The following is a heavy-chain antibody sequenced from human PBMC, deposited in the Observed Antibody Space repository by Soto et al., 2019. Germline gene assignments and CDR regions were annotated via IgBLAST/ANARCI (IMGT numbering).Heavy chain of an antibody. CDR2: IKLDASEK. J-gene: IGHJ4*01. D-gene: IGHD3-10*01. V-gene: IGHV3-7*01. CDR1: GFTFSCDW. Sequence: GGSLRLSCAASGFTFSCDWMSWVRQAPGKGLEWLGTIKLDASEKKYVDSVKGQFTMSRDNAKNSLYLQMDSLRAEDTAVYYCASDSGYGSGASVTHYLDFWGRGTLVTVSS. CDR3: ASDSGYGSGASVTHYLDF.